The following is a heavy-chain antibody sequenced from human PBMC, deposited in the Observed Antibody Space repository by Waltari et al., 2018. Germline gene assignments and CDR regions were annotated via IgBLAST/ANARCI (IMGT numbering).Heavy chain of an antibody. CDR1: GYIFRNYY. Sequence: EVQLVQSGAEVKKPGATVKISCKASGYIFRNYYMHWLRQAPGKGLEWMGRVDPADSKTIYSDKSQGRIIITTTRPTRTVFMEVTSLTSYDAAVYYCATAGMDLSGVTINWFDPWGQGTLLTVSS. J-gene: IGHJ5*02. CDR3: ATAGMDLSGVTINWFDP. D-gene: IGHD3-9*01. CDR2: VDPADSKT. V-gene: IGHV1-69-2*01.